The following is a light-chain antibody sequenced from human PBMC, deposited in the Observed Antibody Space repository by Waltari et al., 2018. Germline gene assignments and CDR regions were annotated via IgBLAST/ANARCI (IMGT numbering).Light chain of an antibody. CDR3: QQRNTWPTVT. J-gene: IGKJ4*01. Sequence: EVVLTQSPATLSLSPGERPTLSCRASQSVSIYLVWYQQKPGQAPRLLISDASNRATGTPARLSGGGSGTDCTLTISGLEPEDSAVYYCQQRNTWPTVTFGGGTKVEIK. V-gene: IGKV3-11*01. CDR1: QSVSIY. CDR2: DAS.